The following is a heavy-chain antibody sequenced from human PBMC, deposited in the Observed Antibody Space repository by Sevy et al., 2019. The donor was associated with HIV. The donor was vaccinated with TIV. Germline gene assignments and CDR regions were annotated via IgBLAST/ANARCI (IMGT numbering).Heavy chain of an antibody. D-gene: IGHD4-17*01. Sequence: GGSLRLSCAASGFTFSSYSMNWVRQAPGKGLEWVSSISSSSSYIYYADSVKGRFTISRDYAKNSLYLQMNSLRAEDTAVYYCAREELYGDYGFDYWGQGTLVTVSS. CDR1: GFTFSSYS. J-gene: IGHJ4*02. CDR3: AREELYGDYGFDY. CDR2: ISSSSSYI. V-gene: IGHV3-21*01.